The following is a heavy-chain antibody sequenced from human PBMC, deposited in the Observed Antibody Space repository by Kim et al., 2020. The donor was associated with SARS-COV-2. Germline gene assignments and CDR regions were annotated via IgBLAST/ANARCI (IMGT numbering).Heavy chain of an antibody. J-gene: IGHJ4*02. D-gene: IGHD6-13*01. V-gene: IGHV5-51*01. Sequence: YSPAFEGQVTISIDKSISTAYLQWSSLKTSDTALYYCARPKYSTSWYPFDYWGQGTLVTVSS. CDR3: ARPKYSTSWYPFDY.